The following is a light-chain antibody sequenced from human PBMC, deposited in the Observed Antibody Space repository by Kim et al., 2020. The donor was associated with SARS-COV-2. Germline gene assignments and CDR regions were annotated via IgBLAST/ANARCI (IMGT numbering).Light chain of an antibody. CDR1: ESVGRF. Sequence: VSPGEIVTLACRASESVGRFLAWYQQKPGQAPRLLIYGASTRATGIPARFSGSGSGTEFTVTITSLQSEDFALYYCQQHGNWPLTFGGGTKVDIK. CDR3: QQHGNWPLT. V-gene: IGKV3-15*01. J-gene: IGKJ4*01. CDR2: GAS.